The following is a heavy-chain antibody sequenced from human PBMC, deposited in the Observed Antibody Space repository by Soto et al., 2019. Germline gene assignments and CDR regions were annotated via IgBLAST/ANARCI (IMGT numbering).Heavy chain of an antibody. D-gene: IGHD3-22*01. V-gene: IGHV4-59*01. CDR1: GGSISSYY. CDR3: ARGLFPGGYYDSSGYYSWDYFDY. J-gene: IGHJ4*02. Sequence: SETLPLTCTVSGGSISSYYWSWIRQPPGKGLEWIGYIYYSGSTNYNPSLKSRVTISVDTSKNQFSLKLSSVTAADTAVYYCARGLFPGGYYDSSGYYSWDYFDYWGQGTLVTVSS. CDR2: IYYSGST.